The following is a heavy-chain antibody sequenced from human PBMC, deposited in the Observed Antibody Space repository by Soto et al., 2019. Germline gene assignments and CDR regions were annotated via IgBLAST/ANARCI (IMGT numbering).Heavy chain of an antibody. D-gene: IGHD3-22*01. V-gene: IGHV3-48*02. CDR3: ARDPYYYDSSGYYRSGYYFDY. CDR1: GFTFSSYS. Sequence: PGGSLRLSCAASGFTFSSYSMNWVRQAPGKGLEWVSYISSSSSTIYYADSVKGRFTISRDNAKNSLYLQMNSLRDEDTAVYCCARDPYYYDSSGYYRSGYYFDYWGQGTLVTVSS. J-gene: IGHJ4*02. CDR2: ISSSSSTI.